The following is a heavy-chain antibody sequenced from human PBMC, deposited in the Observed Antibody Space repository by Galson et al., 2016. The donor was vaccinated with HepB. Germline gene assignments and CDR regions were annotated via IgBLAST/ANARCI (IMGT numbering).Heavy chain of an antibody. D-gene: IGHD1-1*01. CDR2: ISYDGNSK. CDR1: GFTFSTYP. J-gene: IGHJ4*02. Sequence: SLRLSCAASGFTFSTYPMHWVRQAPGKGLEWLAVISYDGNSKYYADSVKGRFTISRDTSKNTLYLQMNSLRTEDTAVYYCARDANEGYEDYWGQGTLVIVSS. CDR3: ARDANEGYEDY. V-gene: IGHV3-30-3*01.